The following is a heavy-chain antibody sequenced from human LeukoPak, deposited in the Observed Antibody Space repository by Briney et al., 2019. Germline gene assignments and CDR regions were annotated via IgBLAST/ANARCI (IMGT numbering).Heavy chain of an antibody. CDR1: GFTVSSNY. Sequence: GGSLRLSCAASGFTVSSNYMTWVRQAPGKGLEWVSLIYSGGSTYYADSVKGRFTISRDNSKNTLYLQMNSLRAEDTAVYYCARAPSGYHNTGGQGTLVTVSS. V-gene: IGHV3-66*01. J-gene: IGHJ4*02. CDR2: IYSGGST. CDR3: ARAPSGYHNT. D-gene: IGHD5-12*01.